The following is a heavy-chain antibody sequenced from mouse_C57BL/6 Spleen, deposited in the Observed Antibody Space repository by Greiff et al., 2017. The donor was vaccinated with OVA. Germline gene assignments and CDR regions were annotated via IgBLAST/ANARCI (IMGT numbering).Heavy chain of an antibody. V-gene: IGHV5-17*01. CDR2: ISSGSSTI. CDR1: GFTFSDYG. D-gene: IGHD1-1*01. Sequence: EVMLVESGGGLVKPGGSLKLSCAASGFTFSDYGMHWVRQAPEKGLEWVAYISSGSSTIYYADTVKGRFTISRDNAKNTLFLQMTSLRSEDTAMYYCARNLLTTVVAPYAMDYWGQGTSVTVSS. CDR3: ARNLLTTVVAPYAMDY. J-gene: IGHJ4*01.